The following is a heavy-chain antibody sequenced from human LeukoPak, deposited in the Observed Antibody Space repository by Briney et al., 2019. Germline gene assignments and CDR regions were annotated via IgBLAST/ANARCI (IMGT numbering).Heavy chain of an antibody. CDR1: GFTFSSSE. V-gene: IGHV3-48*03. Sequence: GGSLRLSCAASGFTFSSSEVNWVRQAPGKGLKWVSYISSSGSTIYYADSVKGRFTISRDNAKNSLYLQMNSLRAEDTAVYYCARDCSSTSWEYYFDYWGQGTLVTVSS. CDR2: ISSSGSTI. J-gene: IGHJ4*02. D-gene: IGHD2-2*01. CDR3: ARDCSSTSWEYYFDY.